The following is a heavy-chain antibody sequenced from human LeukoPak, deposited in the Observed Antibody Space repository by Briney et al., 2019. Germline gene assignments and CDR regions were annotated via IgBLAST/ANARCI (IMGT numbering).Heavy chain of an antibody. CDR2: INHSGST. V-gene: IGHV4-34*01. Sequence: AETLSLTCAVYGGSFSGYYWSWIRQPPGKGLEWIGEINHSGSTNYNPSLKSRVTISVDTSKNQFSLKLSSVTAADTAVYYCARRSDSSGYPLFDYWGQGTLVTVSS. D-gene: IGHD3-22*01. CDR1: GGSFSGYY. CDR3: ARRSDSSGYPLFDY. J-gene: IGHJ4*02.